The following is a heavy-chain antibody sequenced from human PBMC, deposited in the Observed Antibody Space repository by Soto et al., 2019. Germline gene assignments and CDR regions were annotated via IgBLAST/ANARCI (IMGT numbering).Heavy chain of an antibody. CDR1: GFTFNDYA. CDR3: ARDRAVYCRTGICLVAFDI. J-gene: IGHJ3*02. V-gene: IGHV3-23*01. D-gene: IGHD2-15*01. CDR2: LSSRGFST. Sequence: EVQLLESGGDLVQPGGSLRLSCAASGFTFNDYALTWVRQVPGKGLEWVSSLSSRGFSTHYAESVKGRFTISRDNIKNRCYLKMNSSGAEDTAYYYGARDRAVYCRTGICLVAFDIWGKGPLVTVSS.